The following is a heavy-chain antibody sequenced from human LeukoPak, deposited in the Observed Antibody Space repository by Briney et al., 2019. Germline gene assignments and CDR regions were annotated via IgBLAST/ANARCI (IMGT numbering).Heavy chain of an antibody. V-gene: IGHV3-64*01. Sequence: PGGSLRLSCAASGFTFSSYAMHWVRQAPGKGLEYVSAISSNGGSTYYANSVRGRFTISRDNSKNTLYLQMGSLRAEDMAVYYCARENSGSYVAWGQGTLLTVSS. CDR2: ISSNGGST. CDR3: ARENSGSYVA. J-gene: IGHJ5*02. D-gene: IGHD1-26*01. CDR1: GFTFSSYA.